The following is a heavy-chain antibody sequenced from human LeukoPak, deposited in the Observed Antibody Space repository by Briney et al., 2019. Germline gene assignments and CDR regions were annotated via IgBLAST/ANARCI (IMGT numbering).Heavy chain of an antibody. CDR3: ARLPTVTFFDY. J-gene: IGHJ4*02. Sequence: PSETLSLTCTVSGYSINNGFYWGWIRQPPGKGLEWIGSIYYSGSTYHNPSLKSRVTISVDTSKNQFSLRLSSVTAADTAVYYCARLPTVTFFDYWGQGTLVTVSS. CDR2: IYYSGST. CDR1: GYSINNGFY. D-gene: IGHD4-17*01. V-gene: IGHV4-38-2*02.